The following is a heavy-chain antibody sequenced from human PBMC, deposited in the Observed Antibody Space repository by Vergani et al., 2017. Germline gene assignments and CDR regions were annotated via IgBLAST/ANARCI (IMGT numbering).Heavy chain of an antibody. Sequence: QVQLVQSGAEVRKPGASVTVSCKTSEYSFIGYYIHWVRQAPGQGLVWMGRINPKTGDTIYAQNFQDRVSMTRETSITTAYMELRRLRSDDTAVYYCARDGSSYDPRFDYWGQGTLVTVSS. D-gene: IGHD1-26*01. V-gene: IGHV1-2*02. CDR3: ARDGSSYDPRFDY. J-gene: IGHJ4*02. CDR1: EYSFIGYY. CDR2: INPKTGDT.